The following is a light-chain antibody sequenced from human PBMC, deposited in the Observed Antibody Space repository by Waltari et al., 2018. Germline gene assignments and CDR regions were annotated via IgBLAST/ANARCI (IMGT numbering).Light chain of an antibody. CDR2: DDS. Sequence: SYVLTQPPSVSVAPGKTARITCGGNNIGSKSVHWYQQKPGQAPVLVSYDDSDRPSGIPRRFSGSNSGNTATLTISRGEAGDEADYYCQVWDSSSDHPVFGGGTKLTVL. J-gene: IGLJ2*01. CDR1: NIGSKS. V-gene: IGLV3-21*04. CDR3: QVWDSSSDHPV.